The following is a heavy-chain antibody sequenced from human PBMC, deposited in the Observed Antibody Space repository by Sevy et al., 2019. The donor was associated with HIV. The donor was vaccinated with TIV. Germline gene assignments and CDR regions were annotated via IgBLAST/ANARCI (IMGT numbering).Heavy chain of an antibody. D-gene: IGHD2-8*02. CDR2: IYYSGST. Sequence: SDTLSLTCTVSGGSISSGGYYWSWIRQHPGKGLEWIGYIYYSGSTYYNPSLKSRVTISVDTSKNQFSLKLSSVTAADTAVYYCARDGGVSGAFDIWGQGTMVTVSS. J-gene: IGHJ3*02. V-gene: IGHV4-31*03. CDR3: ARDGGVSGAFDI. CDR1: GGSISSGGYY.